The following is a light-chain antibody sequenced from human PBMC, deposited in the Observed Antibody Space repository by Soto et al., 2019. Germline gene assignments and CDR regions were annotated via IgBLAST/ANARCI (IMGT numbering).Light chain of an antibody. CDR2: GAS. J-gene: IGKJ1*01. Sequence: EIVMTQSQATLSVSPGERATLSCRASQSVSSTLACYQQKPCQAPRLLMYGASTRATGIPDRLSGGGSGTEFTHTISSLQSEDFAVYYCQQHNNWPPWTFGQGTKVEIK. V-gene: IGKV3-15*01. CDR1: QSVSST. CDR3: QQHNNWPPWT.